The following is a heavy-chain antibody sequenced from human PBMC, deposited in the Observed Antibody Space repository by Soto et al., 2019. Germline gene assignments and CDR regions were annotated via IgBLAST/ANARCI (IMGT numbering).Heavy chain of an antibody. J-gene: IGHJ4*02. D-gene: IGHD3-16*01. V-gene: IGHV5-51*01. CDR1: GDSFTSNW. CDR2: INPADSDI. Sequence: GESLKISCHGSGDSFTSNWIGWVRQMPGKGLEWMGIINPADSDIKYSPSFQGQVTISADKSIGTAYLQWSSLKASDTAMYYCARHQRDDASRKIDCWGQGTLVTVSS. CDR3: ARHQRDDASRKIDC.